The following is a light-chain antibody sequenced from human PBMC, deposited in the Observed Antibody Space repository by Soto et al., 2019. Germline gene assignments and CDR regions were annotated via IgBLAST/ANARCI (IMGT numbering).Light chain of an antibody. Sequence: DNQVTQSPSSLSASVGDRVTITCRASQGISNALAWYQQRPGKVPRLLIYAASTLQSGVPSRFSGSGSGTDFTLTISSLQPDDFATYYCQQYNSYSRTFGQGTKVDIK. J-gene: IGKJ1*01. CDR1: QGISNA. V-gene: IGKV1-27*01. CDR3: QQYNSYSRT. CDR2: AAS.